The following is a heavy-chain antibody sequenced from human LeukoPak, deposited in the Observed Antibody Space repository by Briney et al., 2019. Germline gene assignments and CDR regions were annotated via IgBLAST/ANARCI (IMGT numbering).Heavy chain of an antibody. D-gene: IGHD5-18*01. J-gene: IGHJ4*02. CDR1: GFTFSSYA. CDR2: ISGSGGST. CDR3: AKVGVRGYSTPPRDGFDY. Sequence: GGSLRLPCAASGFTFSSYAMSWVRQAPGKGLEWVSAISGSGGSTYYADSVKGRFTISRDNSKNTLYLQMNSLRAEDTAVYYCAKVGVRGYSTPPRDGFDYWGQGTLVTVSS. V-gene: IGHV3-23*01.